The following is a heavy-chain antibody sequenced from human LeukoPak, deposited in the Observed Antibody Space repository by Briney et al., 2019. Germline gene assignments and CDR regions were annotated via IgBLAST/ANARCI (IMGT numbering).Heavy chain of an antibody. V-gene: IGHV3-33*06. CDR2: IWGDQRYK. Sequence: PGGSLRLSCTASGFSLSNYGMHWVRQAPGKGLEWVAIIWGDQRYKHYADSVKGRFTISRDNSKNTLYLEMNSLRAEDTAVYYCAKDFLMYSSSSDFDYWGQGTLVTVSS. CDR1: GFSLSNYG. D-gene: IGHD6-6*01. J-gene: IGHJ4*02. CDR3: AKDFLMYSSSSDFDY.